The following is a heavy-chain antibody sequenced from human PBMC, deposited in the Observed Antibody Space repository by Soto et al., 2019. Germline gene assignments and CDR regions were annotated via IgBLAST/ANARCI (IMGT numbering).Heavy chain of an antibody. CDR2: IIPISGTA. V-gene: IGHV1-69*01. Sequence: QVQLVQSGAEVKKPGSSVKVSCKASGGTFSSYAISWVRQAPGQGLEWMGGIIPISGTANYAQKFQGRVTITADESTSTAYMELSRPRSEATAVYYCARSQGSSTSLEIYYYYYYGMDVWGQGTTVTVSS. J-gene: IGHJ6*02. CDR1: GGTFSSYA. D-gene: IGHD2-2*01. CDR3: ARSQGSSTSLEIYYYYYYGMDV.